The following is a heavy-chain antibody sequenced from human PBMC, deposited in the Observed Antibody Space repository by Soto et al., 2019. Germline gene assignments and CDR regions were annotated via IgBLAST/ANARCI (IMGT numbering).Heavy chain of an antibody. CDR2: IWYDGSNK. D-gene: IGHD5-12*01. CDR3: ARDGTVATSHDLDY. CDR1: GFTFSSYG. J-gene: IGHJ4*02. V-gene: IGHV3-33*01. Sequence: QVQLVESGGGVVQPGRSLRLSCAASGFTFSSYGMHWVRQAPGKGLEWVAVIWYDGSNKYYADSVKGRFTISRDNSKNTLYLQMNSLRAEDTAVYYCARDGTVATSHDLDYWGQGTLVTVSS.